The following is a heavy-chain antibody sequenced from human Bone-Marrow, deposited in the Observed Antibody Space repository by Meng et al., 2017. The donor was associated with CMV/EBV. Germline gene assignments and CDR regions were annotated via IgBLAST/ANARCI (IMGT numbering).Heavy chain of an antibody. D-gene: IGHD3-10*01. CDR3: ARIRVWFGDFDY. J-gene: IGHJ4*02. CDR2: IIPIFGTA. CDR1: GGTFSSYA. Sequence: SVKVSCKASGGTFSSYAISWVRQAPGQGLEWMGGIIPIFGTANYAQKFQGRVTITTDESTSTAYMELSSLRSEDTAVYYCARIRVWFGDFDYWGQGTLVTVSS. V-gene: IGHV1-69*05.